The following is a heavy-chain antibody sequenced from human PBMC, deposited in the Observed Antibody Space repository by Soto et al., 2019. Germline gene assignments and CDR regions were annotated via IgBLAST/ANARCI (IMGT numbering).Heavy chain of an antibody. CDR2: ISYDGSNK. V-gene: IGHV3-30*18. CDR1: GFTFSSYG. Sequence: QVQLVESGGGVVQPGRSLRLSCAASGFTFSSYGRHWVRQAPGKGLEWVAVISYDGSNKYYADSVKGRFTISRDNSKNTLYLQMNSLRAEDTAVYYCAKDGPRDNYYGMDVWGQGTTVTVSS. CDR3: AKDGPRDNYYGMDV. J-gene: IGHJ6*02.